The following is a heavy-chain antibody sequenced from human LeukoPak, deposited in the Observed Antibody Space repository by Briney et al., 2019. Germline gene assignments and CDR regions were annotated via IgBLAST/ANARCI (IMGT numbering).Heavy chain of an antibody. CDR1: GFTFSSYA. J-gene: IGHJ4*02. CDR2: IDSSGGYM. CDR3: LRGDRRDY. Sequence: KAGGSLRLSCAASGFTFSSYAMSWVRQAPGKGLEWVSSIDSSGGYMFYADSVKGRFIISRDNAKDSLYLQMNSLRVEDTAVYYCLRGDRRDYWGQGTLVTVSS. V-gene: IGHV3-21*06.